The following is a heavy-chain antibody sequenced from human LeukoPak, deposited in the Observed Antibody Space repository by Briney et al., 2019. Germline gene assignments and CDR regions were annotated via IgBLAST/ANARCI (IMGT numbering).Heavy chain of an antibody. CDR2: ISGSGGST. V-gene: IGHV3-23*01. J-gene: IGHJ4*02. CDR3: AKDGVGYCSSTSCSGY. CDR1: GFTFSSYA. Sequence: GGSLRLSCAASGFTFSSYAMSWVRQAPGKGLEWVSAISGSGGSTYYADSVRGRFTISRDNSKNTLYLQMNSLRAEDTAVYYCAKDGVGYCSSTSCSGYWGQGTLVTVSS. D-gene: IGHD2-2*03.